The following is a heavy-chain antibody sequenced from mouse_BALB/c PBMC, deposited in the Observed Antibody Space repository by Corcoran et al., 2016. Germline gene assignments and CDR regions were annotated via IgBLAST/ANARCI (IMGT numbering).Heavy chain of an antibody. CDR1: GFNIKDTY. CDR3: ARLDWYFDV. V-gene: IGHV14-3*02. CDR2: IDPANGNT. J-gene: IGHJ1*01. Sequence: EVQLQQSGAELVKPGASVKLSCTASGFNIKDTYMHWVKQRPEQGLEWIGRIDPANGNTKYDPKFQGKATITADTSYNTAYLKLSGLTSADTAVYYCARLDWYFDVWCAGTTVTVSS.